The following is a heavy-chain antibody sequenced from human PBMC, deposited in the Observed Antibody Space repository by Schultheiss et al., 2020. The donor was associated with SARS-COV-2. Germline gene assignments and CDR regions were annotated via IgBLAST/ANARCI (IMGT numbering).Heavy chain of an antibody. D-gene: IGHD6-19*01. Sequence: GESLKISCAASGFTFSSYWMHWVRQAPGKGLEWISYIGPTGSTIYYADSVKGRFSISRDNAKNSLYLQMNSLRDEDTAVYYCAKVGSSGWGGYYYYGMDVWGQGTTVTVSS. J-gene: IGHJ6*02. CDR3: AKVGSSGWGGYYYYGMDV. V-gene: IGHV3-48*02. CDR1: GFTFSSYW. CDR2: IGPTGSTI.